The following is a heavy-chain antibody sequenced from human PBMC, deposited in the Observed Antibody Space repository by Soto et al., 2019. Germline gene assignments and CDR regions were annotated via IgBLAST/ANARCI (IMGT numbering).Heavy chain of an antibody. J-gene: IGHJ4*02. CDR1: GISFSSFP. CDR3: AKGCAYWYFDY. D-gene: IGHD2-8*02. Sequence: EVQLLESGGGLVQPGGSLRLSCAASGISFSSFPMSWVRQAPGKGLESVSVIMGSGGRTYYADSVQGRFTTSRDDSKSTVFLQLTSLIADHTATYYCAKGCAYWYFDYRGQGTLLTVTS. V-gene: IGHV3-23*01. CDR2: IMGSGGRT.